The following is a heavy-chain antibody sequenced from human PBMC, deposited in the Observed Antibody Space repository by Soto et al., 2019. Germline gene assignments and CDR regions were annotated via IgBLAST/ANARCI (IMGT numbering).Heavy chain of an antibody. Sequence: EVQLLESGGGLVQPGGSLRLSCAASGFTFSMSAMTWVRQAPGKGLEWVSTTGLNGCTTYYADSVKGRFTVSRDNSKNTLDLHMSSLRAEDTAVYYCATVHSTSRSFDYWGQGTLVTVSS. CDR1: GFTFSMSA. CDR3: ATVHSTSRSFDY. V-gene: IGHV3-23*01. D-gene: IGHD6-6*01. J-gene: IGHJ4*02. CDR2: TGLNGCTT.